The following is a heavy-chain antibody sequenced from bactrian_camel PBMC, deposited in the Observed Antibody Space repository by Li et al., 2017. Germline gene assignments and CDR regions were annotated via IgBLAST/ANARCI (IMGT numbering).Heavy chain of an antibody. CDR3: AADRAPNCGLRTPLRVADFDY. CDR1: GLSIRPFC. CDR2: IGGGSFGST. D-gene: IGHD5*01. Sequence: EVQLVESGGDSVLAGGSLRLSCATSGLSIRPFCMGWFRQAPGKEREGIARIGGGSFGSTAYLASVKGRFTISRDNAKNALYLWMSSLKPEDTAMHYCAADRAPNCGLRTPLRVADFDYWGQGTQVTVS. V-gene: IGHV3S31*01. J-gene: IGHJ6*01.